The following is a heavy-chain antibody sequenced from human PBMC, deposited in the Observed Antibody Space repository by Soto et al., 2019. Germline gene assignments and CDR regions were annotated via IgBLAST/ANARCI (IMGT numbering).Heavy chain of an antibody. CDR3: ASHRGNTYGPYDY. J-gene: IGHJ4*02. D-gene: IGHD5-18*01. Sequence: SETLSLTCAVSGGSISSGNWWSWVRQSPRKGLEWIGEISHSGNTNHNPSLKSRVTISIDKSKNQFSLKLTSVTAADTAVYYCASHRGNTYGPYDYWGQGTLVTVSA. CDR2: ISHSGNT. CDR1: GGSISSGNW. V-gene: IGHV4-4*02.